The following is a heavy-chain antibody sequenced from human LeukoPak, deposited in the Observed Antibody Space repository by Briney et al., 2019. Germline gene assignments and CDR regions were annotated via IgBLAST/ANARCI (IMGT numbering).Heavy chain of an antibody. CDR3: AAIAAAGKIGGFDY. Sequence: GRSLRLSCAASGFTASSNYMSWVRQAPGKGLEWVSVIYSGGSTYYADSVKGRFTISRDNSKNTLYLQMNSLRAEDTAVYYCAAIAAAGKIGGFDYWGQGTLVTVSS. CDR1: GFTASSNY. D-gene: IGHD6-13*01. CDR2: IYSGGST. J-gene: IGHJ4*02. V-gene: IGHV3-53*01.